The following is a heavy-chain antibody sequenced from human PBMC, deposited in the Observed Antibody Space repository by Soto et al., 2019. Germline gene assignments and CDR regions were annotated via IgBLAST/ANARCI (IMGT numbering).Heavy chain of an antibody. D-gene: IGHD2-2*01. CDR2: IYPSNSNT. J-gene: IGHJ4*02. CDR1: GYSFTSYW. CDR3: ARESTGQFDY. V-gene: IGHV5-51*01. Sequence: GESLKISCKGFGYSFTSYWIGWVRQMTGKGLEWMGIIYPSNSNTRYSPSFQGQVTISADTSISTVYLQWDSLKASDTAIYHCARESTGQFDYWGQGTQVTVSS.